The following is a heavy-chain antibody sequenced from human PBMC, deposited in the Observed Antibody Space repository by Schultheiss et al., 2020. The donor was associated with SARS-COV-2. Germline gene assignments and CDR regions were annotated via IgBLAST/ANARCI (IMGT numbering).Heavy chain of an antibody. CDR3: AKDIWPLEVADDAVDI. V-gene: IGHV3-43*02. J-gene: IGHJ3*02. D-gene: IGHD2-21*01. CDR2: ICGDGGST. Sequence: GESLKISCTGSGYTFDDYAMHWVRQAPGKGLEWVSLICGDGGSTYYADSVKGRFTISRDNSKNSLYLQMNSLRTEDTALYYCAKDIWPLEVADDAVDIWGQGTTVTVSS. CDR1: GYTFDDYA.